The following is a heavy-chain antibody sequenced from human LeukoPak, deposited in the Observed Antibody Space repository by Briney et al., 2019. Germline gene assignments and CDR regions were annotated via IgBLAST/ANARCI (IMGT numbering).Heavy chain of an antibody. D-gene: IGHD1-26*01. V-gene: IGHV1-69*05. J-gene: IGHJ6*03. CDR3: ARGSVGRSYPDWYYYYYMDV. CDR2: IIPIFGTA. Sequence: SVKVSCKASGGTFSNYAISWVRQAPGQGLEWMGGIIPIFGTANYAQEFQGRVTITTDESTSTAYMELSSLRSEDTAVYYCARGSVGRSYPDWYYYYYMDVWGKGTTVTVSS. CDR1: GGTFSNYA.